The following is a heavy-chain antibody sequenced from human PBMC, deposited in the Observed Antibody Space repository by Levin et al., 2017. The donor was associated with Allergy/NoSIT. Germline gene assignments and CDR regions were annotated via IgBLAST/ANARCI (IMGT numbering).Heavy chain of an antibody. D-gene: IGHD1-26*01. CDR1: GDSLSTYY. J-gene: IGHJ4*02. V-gene: IGHV4-4*07. Sequence: PSETLSLTCTVSGDSLSTYYWTWIRQPAGKGLEWIGRIYPRGATDYNSSLRSRVTMSLHTSKNQFSPRLTSVTAADTAVYFCARDRSNHAGKFDYWGPGTLVTVSS. CDR2: IYPRGAT. CDR3: ARDRSNHAGKFDY.